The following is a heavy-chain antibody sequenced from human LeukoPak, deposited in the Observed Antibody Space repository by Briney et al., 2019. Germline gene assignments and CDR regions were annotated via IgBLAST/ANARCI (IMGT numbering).Heavy chain of an antibody. CDR1: GYTFTSYG. CDR2: ISAYNGNT. V-gene: IGHV1-18*01. CDR3: ARDWTSSGYDLTYYYGMDV. J-gene: IGHJ6*02. Sequence: ASVKVSCKASGYTFTSYGISWVRQAPGQGLEWMGWISAYNGNTNYAQKLQGRVTMTTDTSTSTAYMELRSLRSDDTAVYYCARDWTSSGYDLTYYYGMDVWGQGTTVTVSS. D-gene: IGHD5-12*01.